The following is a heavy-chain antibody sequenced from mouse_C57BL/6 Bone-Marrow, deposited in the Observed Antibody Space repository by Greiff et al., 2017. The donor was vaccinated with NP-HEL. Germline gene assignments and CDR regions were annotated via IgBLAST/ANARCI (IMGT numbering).Heavy chain of an antibody. CDR1: GYTFTDYN. V-gene: IGHV1-18*01. D-gene: IGHD1-1*01. CDR3: ARSRAITTVVAPYYAMDY. Sequence: SGPELVKPGASVKIPCKASGYTFTDYNMDWVKQSHGKSLEWIGDINPNNGGTIYNQKFKGKATLTVDKSSSTAYMELRSLTSEDTAVYYCARSRAITTVVAPYYAMDYWGQGTSVTVSS. J-gene: IGHJ4*01. CDR2: INPNNGGT.